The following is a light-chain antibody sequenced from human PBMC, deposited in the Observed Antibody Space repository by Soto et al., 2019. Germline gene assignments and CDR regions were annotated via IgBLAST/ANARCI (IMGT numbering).Light chain of an antibody. CDR3: QQYGSSPTWT. CDR1: QSVSSSY. Sequence: EIVLTQSPGTLSLSPGERATLSCRASQSVSSSYLAWYQQKPGQAPRLLIYGASRRATGIPDRFSGSGSGTDFTLTISRLETEDFAVYYCQQYGSSPTWTFGQGTKVEIK. J-gene: IGKJ1*01. CDR2: GAS. V-gene: IGKV3-20*01.